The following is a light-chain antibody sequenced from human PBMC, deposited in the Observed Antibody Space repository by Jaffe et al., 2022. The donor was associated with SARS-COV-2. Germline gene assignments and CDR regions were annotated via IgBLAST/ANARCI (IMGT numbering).Light chain of an antibody. Sequence: EIVLTQSPATLSLSPGERATLSCRASQDVSGYLAWYQQKPGQAPRLLIYDASNRATGIPARFSGSGSGTDFTLTISSLEPEDFALYYCQQRSHWPTFGGGTKVEIK. CDR2: DAS. J-gene: IGKJ4*01. V-gene: IGKV3-11*01. CDR1: QDVSGY. CDR3: QQRSHWPT.